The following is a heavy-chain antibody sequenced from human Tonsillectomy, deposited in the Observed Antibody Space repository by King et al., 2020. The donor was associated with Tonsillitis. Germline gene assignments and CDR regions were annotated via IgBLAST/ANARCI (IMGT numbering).Heavy chain of an antibody. CDR2: TRNKANSYTT. J-gene: IGHJ2*01. V-gene: IGHV3-72*01. CDR3: ARGWGSGYYTYFDL. CDR1: GFTFSDHY. Sequence: QLVQSGGGLVQPGGSLRLSCAASGFTFSDHYMDWVRQAPGKGLEWVGRTRNKANSYTTEYAASVKGRFTISRDDSKNSMYLQMNSLKTEDTAVYDCARGWGSGYYTYFDLWGRGTLVTVSS. D-gene: IGHD3-3*01.